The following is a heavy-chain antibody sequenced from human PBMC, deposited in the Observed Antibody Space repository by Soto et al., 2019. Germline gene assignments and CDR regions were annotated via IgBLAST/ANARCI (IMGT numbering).Heavy chain of an antibody. D-gene: IGHD4-17*01. CDR1: IFTFSNAW. Sequence: VGSLRLSCASSIFTFSNAWMSCVRQAPGRGLEWVGRIKSKPDGGTTDYAAPVKGRFTISRDDSENTLYLQMNSLKTEDTAVYYCTSTRAYPDYRGQGTRVTV. J-gene: IGHJ4*02. CDR3: TSTRAYPDY. V-gene: IGHV3-15*01. CDR2: IKSKPDGGTT.